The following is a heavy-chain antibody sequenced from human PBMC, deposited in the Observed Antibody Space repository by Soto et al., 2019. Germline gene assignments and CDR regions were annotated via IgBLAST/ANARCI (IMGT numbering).Heavy chain of an antibody. V-gene: IGHV1-18*01. CDR3: ARENMDSSSSPKTVYYFDY. CDR1: GYTFTSYG. Sequence: QVQLVQSGAEVKKPGASVKVSCKASGYTFTSYGISWVRQAPGHGLEWMGWSSAYNGNTNYAQKLQGRVTMTTDTSTSTAYMELRNLRSDDTAVYYCARENMDSSSSPKTVYYFDYWGQGTLVTVSS. D-gene: IGHD6-13*01. J-gene: IGHJ4*02. CDR2: SSAYNGNT.